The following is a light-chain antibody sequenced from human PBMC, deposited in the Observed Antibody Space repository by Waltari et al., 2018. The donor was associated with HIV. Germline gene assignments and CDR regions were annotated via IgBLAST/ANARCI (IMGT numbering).Light chain of an antibody. V-gene: IGKV1-39*01. CDR2: AAS. CDR3: QQSYSIPYT. J-gene: IGKJ2*01. Sequence: DIHMTKSPSSLSASVGDRVTITCRASQSISSYLNWYQQKPGKAPKLLIYAASSLQSGVPSRFSGSGSGTDFTLTISSLQPEDFATYYCQQSYSIPYTFGQGTKLEIK. CDR1: QSISSY.